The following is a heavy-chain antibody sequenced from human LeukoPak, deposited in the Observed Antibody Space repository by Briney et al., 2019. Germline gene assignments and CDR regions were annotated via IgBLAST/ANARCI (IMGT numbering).Heavy chain of an antibody. CDR2: IYYSGST. Sequence: PSETLSLTCTVSGGSISSSSYYWGWIRQPPGKGLEWIGSIYYSGSTYYNPSLKSRVTISVDTSKNQFSLKLSSVTAADTAVYYCAREGSDDAFDIWGQGTMVTVSS. V-gene: IGHV4-39*07. CDR1: GGSISSSSYY. J-gene: IGHJ3*02. CDR3: AREGSDDAFDI.